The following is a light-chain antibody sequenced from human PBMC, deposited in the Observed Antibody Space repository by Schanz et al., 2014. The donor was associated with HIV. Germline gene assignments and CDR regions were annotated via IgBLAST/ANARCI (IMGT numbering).Light chain of an antibody. V-gene: IGKV3-20*01. J-gene: IGKJ2*01. CDR1: QSVSSSY. CDR3: QQYGSSPYT. CDR2: GAS. Sequence: EIVLTQSPGTLSLSPGEVGTLSCRASQSVSSSYLAWYQQKPGQAPRLLIYGASSRATGIPDRFSGSGSGTDFTLTISRLEPEDFVVYYCQQYGSSPYTFGQGTKLEIK.